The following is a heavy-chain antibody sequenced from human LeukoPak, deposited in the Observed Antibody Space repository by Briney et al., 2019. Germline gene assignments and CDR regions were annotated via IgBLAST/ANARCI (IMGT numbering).Heavy chain of an antibody. CDR2: VSNSGTT. CDR3: ARGRYYFED. CDR1: GGSISSYY. V-gene: IGHV4-4*07. J-gene: IGHJ4*02. Sequence: SETLSLTCTVSGGSISSYYWSWIRQPAGKGLEWIGRVSNSGTTNYNPSLKTRVSMAVDTSNNQLSMTLSSVTAADTALYYCARGRYYFEDWAREPWSPSPQ.